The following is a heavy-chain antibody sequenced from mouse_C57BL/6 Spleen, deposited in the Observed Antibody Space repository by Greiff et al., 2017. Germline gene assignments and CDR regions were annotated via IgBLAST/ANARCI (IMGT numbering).Heavy chain of an antibody. CDR3: GRRGGTEGAWFAD. J-gene: IGHJ3*01. CDR1: GYTFTNYW. CDR2: IYPGGGYT. D-gene: IGHD4-1*01. Sequence: QVQLQQSGAELVRPGTSVKMSCKASGYTFTNYWIGWAKQRPGHGLEWIGDIYPGGGYTNYNEKFKGKATLTADKSSSTAYMQFSSLTSEDSAIYYCGRRGGTEGAWFADWGQGTLVTVSA. V-gene: IGHV1-63*01.